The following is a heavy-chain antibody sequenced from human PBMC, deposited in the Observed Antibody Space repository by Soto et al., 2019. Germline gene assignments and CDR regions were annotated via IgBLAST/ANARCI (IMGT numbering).Heavy chain of an antibody. CDR3: AGIYRGSPGGTLLY. J-gene: IGHJ4*02. CDR2: IYYSGST. D-gene: IGHD1-26*01. Sequence: QVQLQESGPGLVKPSQTLSLTCTVSGGSISSGGYYWSWIRQHPGKGLEWIGYIYYSGSTYYNPSLESRVTIXAXTXKSQFSLKLSSVTAADTAVYYCAGIYRGSPGGTLLYWGPGPLVTVSS. V-gene: IGHV4-31*03. CDR1: GGSISSGGYY.